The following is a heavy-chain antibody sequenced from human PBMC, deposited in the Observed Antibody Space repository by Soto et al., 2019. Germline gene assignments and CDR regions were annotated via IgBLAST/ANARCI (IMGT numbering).Heavy chain of an antibody. Sequence: LRLSCAASRFTFTTYWMSWVRQAPGKGLEWVANIKPDGSEKYYVDSVKGRFTISRDNAKNSLYLQMNSLRAEDTAVYYCASQSSEWLLFASWGQGTLVTVSS. J-gene: IGHJ4*02. CDR1: RFTFTTYW. CDR2: IKPDGSEK. CDR3: ASQSSEWLLFAS. V-gene: IGHV3-7*01. D-gene: IGHD5-12*01.